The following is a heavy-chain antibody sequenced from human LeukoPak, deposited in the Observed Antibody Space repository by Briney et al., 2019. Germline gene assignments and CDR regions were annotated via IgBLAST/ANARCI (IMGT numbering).Heavy chain of an antibody. V-gene: IGHV1-69*04. J-gene: IGHJ4*02. D-gene: IGHD3-10*01. CDR1: GGTFSSYA. CDR2: IIPILGIA. CDR3: AREETYGSGSFDY. Sequence: SVKVSCKASGGTFSSYAISWVRHAPGQGLEWMGRIIPILGIANYAQKFQGRVTITADKSTSTAYMELSSLRSEDTAVYYCAREETYGSGSFDYWGQGTLVTVSS.